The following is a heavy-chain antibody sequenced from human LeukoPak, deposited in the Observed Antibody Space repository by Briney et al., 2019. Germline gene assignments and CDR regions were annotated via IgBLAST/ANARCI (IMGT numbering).Heavy chain of an antibody. CDR1: VFTFEDYA. V-gene: IGHV3-9*01. Sequence: SLRLSSAASVFTFEDYAMHSVRQAPGKGLEWVSGLSWNSGIIGYAYSVKGRFTISRDNAKNSLYLQMNSLRAKDTALYYCAKGLFSSSWYPAWFDPWGQGTLVTVSS. D-gene: IGHD6-13*01. CDR3: AKGLFSSSWYPAWFDP. CDR2: LSWNSGII. J-gene: IGHJ5*02.